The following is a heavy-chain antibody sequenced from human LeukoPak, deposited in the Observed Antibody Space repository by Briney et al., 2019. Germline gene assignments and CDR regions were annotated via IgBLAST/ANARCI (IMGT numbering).Heavy chain of an antibody. CDR1: GGSISIYY. CDR2: IFTSGIT. D-gene: IGHD3-10*01. J-gene: IGHJ6*03. CDR3: ARESSGNYYNPLGYMDV. V-gene: IGHV4-4*07. Sequence: SETLSLTCTVSGGSISIYYWNWIRKPAGKGLEWIGRIFTSGITNYDPSLKSRVTMSVDTSKNQFSLNLSSVTAADTAVYYCARESSGNYYNPLGYMDVWGKGTTVTVSS.